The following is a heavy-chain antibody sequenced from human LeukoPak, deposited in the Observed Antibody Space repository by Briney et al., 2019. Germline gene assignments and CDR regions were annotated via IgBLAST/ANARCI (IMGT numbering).Heavy chain of an antibody. V-gene: IGHV4-34*01. D-gene: IGHD1-26*01. Sequence: KPSETLSLTCALYGGSFSGYYWSWIRQPPGKGLEWIGEINHSGSTNYNPSLKSRVTISVDTSKNQFSLKLSSVTAADTAVYYCARGGYSGSYYGFDYWGQGTLVTVSS. CDR3: ARGGYSGSYYGFDY. CDR1: GGSFSGYY. CDR2: INHSGST. J-gene: IGHJ4*02.